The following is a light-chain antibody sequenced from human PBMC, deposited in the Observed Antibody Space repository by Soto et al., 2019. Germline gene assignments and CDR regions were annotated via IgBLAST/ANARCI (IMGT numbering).Light chain of an antibody. V-gene: IGLV2-23*02. J-gene: IGLJ1*01. Sequence: QSALTQPASVSGSPGQSITISCTGTSSDVGSYNLVSWYQQHPGKAPKLMIYEVSKRPSGVSNRFSGSKSGNTASLTISRLPAEDEADYYCCSYAGSSPYVFGTGTKVTVL. CDR3: CSYAGSSPYV. CDR2: EVS. CDR1: SSDVGSYNL.